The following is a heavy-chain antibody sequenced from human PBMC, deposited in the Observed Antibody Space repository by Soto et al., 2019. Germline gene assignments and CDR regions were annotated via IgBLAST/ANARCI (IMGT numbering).Heavy chain of an antibody. CDR1: GGSISSYY. Sequence: SETLSLTCTVSGGSISSYYWSWIRQPPGKGLEWIGYMYYSGSTNYNPSLKSRVTISVDTSKNQFSLKLSSVTAADTAVYYCARTSITGTANYFDYWGQGTLVTVSS. V-gene: IGHV4-59*01. J-gene: IGHJ4*02. CDR3: ARTSITGTANYFDY. CDR2: MYYSGST. D-gene: IGHD1-20*01.